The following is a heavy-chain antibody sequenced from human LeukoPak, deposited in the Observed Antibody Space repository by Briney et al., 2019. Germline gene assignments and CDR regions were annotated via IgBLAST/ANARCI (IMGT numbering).Heavy chain of an antibody. CDR2: ISTTGGNT. Sequence: GGSLRLSCAASGFTFSNYAMHWVRRAPGKGLEYVSAISTTGGNTYYANSVKGRFTISRDNSKNTLFVQMGSLRAEDMAVYYCAREPTTYGSGSSFDYWGQGTLVTVSS. V-gene: IGHV3-64*01. J-gene: IGHJ4*02. CDR1: GFTFSNYA. CDR3: AREPTTYGSGSSFDY. D-gene: IGHD3-10*01.